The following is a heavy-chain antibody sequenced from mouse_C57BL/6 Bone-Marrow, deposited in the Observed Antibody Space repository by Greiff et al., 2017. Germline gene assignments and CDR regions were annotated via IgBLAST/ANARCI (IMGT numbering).Heavy chain of an antibody. V-gene: IGHV14-4*01. CDR1: GFNIKDDY. Sequence: VQLKQSGAELVRPGASVKLSCTASGFNIKDDYMHWVKQRPEQGLEWIGWIDPENGDTEYASKFQGKATISADTSSKPAYLQLSSLTSEDTAVYYCTTYGNYFDYWGQGTTLTVSS. J-gene: IGHJ2*01. CDR3: TTYGNYFDY. D-gene: IGHD1-2*01. CDR2: IDPENGDT.